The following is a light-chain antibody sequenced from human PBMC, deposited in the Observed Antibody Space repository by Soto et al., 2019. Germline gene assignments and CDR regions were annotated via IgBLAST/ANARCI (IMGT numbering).Light chain of an antibody. CDR2: KAS. Sequence: DIQMTQSPSTLSASVGDRITITWRASQSISNWLAWYQQKPGKAPKLLIYKASSLESGVPSRFSGSASGTEFTLTISSLQPDDFATYYCQQYSNYWTFGQGTRVEMK. V-gene: IGKV1-5*03. CDR1: QSISNW. CDR3: QQYSNYWT. J-gene: IGKJ1*01.